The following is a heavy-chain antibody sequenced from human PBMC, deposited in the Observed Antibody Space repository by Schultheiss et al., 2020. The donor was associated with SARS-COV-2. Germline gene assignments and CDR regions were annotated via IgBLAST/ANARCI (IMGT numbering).Heavy chain of an antibody. J-gene: IGHJ4*02. CDR2: IYSGGST. CDR3: ARAPTYYDFWSGYVLDY. CDR1: GFTVSSNY. V-gene: IGHV3-53*04. Sequence: GGSLRLSCAASGFTVSSNYMSWVRQAPGKGLEWVSVIYSGGSTYYADSVKGRFTISRHNSKNTLYLQMNSLRAEDTAVYYCARAPTYYDFWSGYVLDYWGQGTLVTVSS. D-gene: IGHD3-3*01.